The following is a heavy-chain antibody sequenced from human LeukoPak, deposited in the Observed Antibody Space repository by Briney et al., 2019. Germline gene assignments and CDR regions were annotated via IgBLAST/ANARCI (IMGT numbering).Heavy chain of an antibody. J-gene: IGHJ4*02. V-gene: IGHV3-53*01. CDR1: GFTVSSNY. Sequence: PGGSLRLSCAASGFTVSSNYMSWVRQAPGKGLEWVSVIYSGGSTYYADSVKGRFTISRDNSKNTLYLQMNSLRAEDTAVYYCARETYYCDSSGYEGAYYFDYWGQGTLVTVSS. D-gene: IGHD3-22*01. CDR3: ARETYYCDSSGYEGAYYFDY. CDR2: IYSGGST.